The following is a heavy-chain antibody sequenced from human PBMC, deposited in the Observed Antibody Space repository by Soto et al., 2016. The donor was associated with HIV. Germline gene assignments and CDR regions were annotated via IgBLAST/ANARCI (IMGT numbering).Heavy chain of an antibody. CDR1: EFTFRTYS. CDR2: ISRSSTYI. Sequence: EVQLVESGGGLVKPGESLRLSCTGSEFTFRTYSMNWVRQAPGKGLEWVSSISRSSTYIYYADSVKGRFTISRDNAKNLLYLQMNSLRAEDTAVYYCARAETYSSSYQDWGQGTSVTVSS. V-gene: IGHV3-21*01. D-gene: IGHD6-13*01. J-gene: IGHJ4*02. CDR3: ARAETYSSSYQD.